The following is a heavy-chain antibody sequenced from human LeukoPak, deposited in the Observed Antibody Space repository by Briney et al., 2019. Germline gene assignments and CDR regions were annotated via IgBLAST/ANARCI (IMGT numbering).Heavy chain of an antibody. CDR1: GYTFTSYG. V-gene: IGHV1-18*01. D-gene: IGHD5-18*01. CDR3: ARARWIQLGSVDP. J-gene: IGHJ5*02. CDR2: ISAYNGNT. Sequence: GASVKVSCKASGYTFTSYGISWVRQAPGQGLEWMGWISAYNGNTNYAQKFQGRVTMTRDTSISTAYMELSRLRSDDTAVYYCARARWIQLGSVDPWGQGTLVTVSS.